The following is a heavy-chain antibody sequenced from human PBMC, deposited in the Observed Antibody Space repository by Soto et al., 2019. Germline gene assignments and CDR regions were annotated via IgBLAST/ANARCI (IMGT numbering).Heavy chain of an antibody. CDR2: IYHSGST. D-gene: IGHD2-8*01. V-gene: IGHV4-38-2*01. CDR1: GYSISSGYY. CDR3: ARIRYCTNGVCYTREYYFDY. J-gene: IGHJ4*02. Sequence: SETLSLTCAVSGYSISSGYYWGWIRQPPGKGLEWIGSIYHSGSTYYNPSLKSRVTTSVDTSKNQFSLKLSSVTAADTAVYYCARIRYCTNGVCYTREYYFDYWGQGTLVTVSS.